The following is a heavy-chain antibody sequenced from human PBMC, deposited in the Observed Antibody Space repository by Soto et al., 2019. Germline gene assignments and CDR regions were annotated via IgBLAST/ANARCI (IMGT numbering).Heavy chain of an antibody. CDR2: VNPTGGT. J-gene: IGHJ3*01. CDR3: ARSRDQWLVDAFDV. Sequence: SETLSLTCAVYGGSFSGYYWGWIRQSPGKGLEWIGEVNPTGGTNYNPSLKSRVIISVDTSKDQFFLNLNSVTAADTALYYCARSRDQWLVDAFDVWGPGTMVTVSS. V-gene: IGHV4-34*01. CDR1: GGSFSGYY. D-gene: IGHD6-19*01.